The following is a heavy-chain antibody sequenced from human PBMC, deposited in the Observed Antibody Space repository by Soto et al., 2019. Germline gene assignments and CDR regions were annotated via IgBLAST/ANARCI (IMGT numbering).Heavy chain of an antibody. J-gene: IGHJ4*02. V-gene: IGHV1-69*04. CDR1: GYTFTSYG. Sequence: GASVKVSCKASGYTFTSYGISWVRQAPGQGLEWMGRIIPILGIANYTQKFQGRVTTTADKSTSTAYMELSSLLSENTALYYFASRDVLDILATTETATYYWGQGTLDTVSS. D-gene: IGHD5-12*01. CDR3: ASRDVLDILATTETATYY. CDR2: IIPILGIA.